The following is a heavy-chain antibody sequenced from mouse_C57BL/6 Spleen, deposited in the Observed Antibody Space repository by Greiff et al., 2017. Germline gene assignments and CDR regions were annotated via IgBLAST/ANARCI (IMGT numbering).Heavy chain of an antibody. V-gene: IGHV2-2*01. D-gene: IGHD2-3*01. Sequence: QVQLQQSGPGLVQPSQCLSISCTVSGFSLTSYGVHWVRQSPGKGLEWLGVIWSGGSTDYNAAFISRLSISKDNSKCQVFFKMNSLLADDTAIYYCARNYDGFYGFAYWGQGTLVTVSA. CDR1: GFSLTSYG. J-gene: IGHJ3*01. CDR2: IWSGGST. CDR3: ARNYDGFYGFAY.